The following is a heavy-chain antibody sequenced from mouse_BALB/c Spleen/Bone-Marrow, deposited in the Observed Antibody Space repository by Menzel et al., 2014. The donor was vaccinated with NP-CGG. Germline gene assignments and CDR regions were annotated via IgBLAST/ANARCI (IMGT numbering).Heavy chain of an antibody. CDR1: GYTFTSYV. V-gene: IGHV1-14*01. CDR3: ARSLYGYDWYFDV. Sequence: EVKLMESGPELVKPGASVKTSCKASGYTFTSYVMHWVKQKPGQGLEWIGNINPYNDGTKYNEKFKGKATLTSDKSSSTAYMELSSLTSEDSAVYYCARSLYGYDWYFDVWGAGTTVTVSS. D-gene: IGHD2-2*01. J-gene: IGHJ1*01. CDR2: INPYNDGT.